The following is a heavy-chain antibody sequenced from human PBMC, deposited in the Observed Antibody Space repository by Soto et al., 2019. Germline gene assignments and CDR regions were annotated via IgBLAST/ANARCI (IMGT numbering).Heavy chain of an antibody. V-gene: IGHV3-21*01. Sequence: PGGSLRLSCAASGFTFSSYSMNWVRQAPGKGLEWVSSISSSSYIYYADSVKGRFTISRDNAKNSLYLQMNSLRAEDTAVYYCARSDRQLAGNDGFDIWGQGTMVTVSS. J-gene: IGHJ3*02. CDR2: ISSSSYI. CDR1: GFTFSSYS. D-gene: IGHD6-6*01. CDR3: ARSDRQLAGNDGFDI.